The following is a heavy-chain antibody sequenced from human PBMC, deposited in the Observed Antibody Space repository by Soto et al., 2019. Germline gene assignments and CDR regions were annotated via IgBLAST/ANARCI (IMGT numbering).Heavy chain of an antibody. J-gene: IGHJ6*02. CDR1: AGTFSSYA. D-gene: IGHD6-13*01. CDR2: IIPIFGTA. V-gene: IGHV1-69*06. Sequence: XSVKVSCKASAGTFSSYAISWVRQAPGQGLEWMGGIIPIFGTANYAQKFQGRVTITADKSTSTAYMELSSLRSEDTAVYYCARVLAEAGPYYYGMDVWGQGTTVTVSS. CDR3: ARVLAEAGPYYYGMDV.